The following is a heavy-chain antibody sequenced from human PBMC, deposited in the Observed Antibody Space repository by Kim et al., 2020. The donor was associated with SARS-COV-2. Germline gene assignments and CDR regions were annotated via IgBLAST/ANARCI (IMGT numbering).Heavy chain of an antibody. CDR2: INQDGSET. Sequence: GGSLRLSCAASGFTFSTYWMSWVRQAPGKGLEWVANINQDGSETYYVDSVKGRFTISRDNAKNSLYLEMNSLRAEDTAVYYCARVVIIPDYWGRGTLVTVSS. J-gene: IGHJ4*02. V-gene: IGHV3-7*03. D-gene: IGHD2-21*01. CDR1: GFTFSTYW. CDR3: ARVVIIPDY.